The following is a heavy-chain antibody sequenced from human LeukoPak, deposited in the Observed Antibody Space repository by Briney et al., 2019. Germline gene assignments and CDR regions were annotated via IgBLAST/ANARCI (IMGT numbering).Heavy chain of an antibody. J-gene: IGHJ2*01. CDR2: MNPNSGNT. CDR3: ARGQECSSSWYADWYFDL. CDR1: GYTFTSYD. Sequence: ASVKVSCKASGYTFTSYDINWVRQATGQGLEWMGWMNPNSGNTGYAQKFQGRVTMTRNTSISTAYMELSSLRSEDTAVYYCARGQECSSSWYADWYFDLWGRGTLVTVSS. V-gene: IGHV1-8*01. D-gene: IGHD6-13*01.